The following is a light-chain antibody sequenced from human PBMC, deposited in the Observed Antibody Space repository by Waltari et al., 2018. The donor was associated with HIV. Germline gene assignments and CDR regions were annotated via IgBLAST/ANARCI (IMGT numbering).Light chain of an antibody. V-gene: IGLV2-14*01. CDR3: TSYISGTSPV. CDR2: EVT. J-gene: IGLJ2*01. Sequence: QSALTQPASVSGSPGQSITISCDLQDYQYVSWYQRNPGKAPKVIIYEVTNRPSGLSNRCSGSKSGNTATLTISGLQPEDEADYFCTSYISGTSPVFGRGTRVTVL. CDR1: DLQDYQY.